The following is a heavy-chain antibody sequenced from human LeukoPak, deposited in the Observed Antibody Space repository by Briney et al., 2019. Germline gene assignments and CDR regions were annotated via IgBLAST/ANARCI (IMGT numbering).Heavy chain of an antibody. V-gene: IGHV4-30-2*01. Sequence: TPSLTRAVSGGSISSGGYSRSWIRPPPGEGLEWVGYIYHSGSTYYNPSLKSRVTISVDRSKNQFSLKLSSVTAADTAVYYCARESPSVAGNYFDYWGQGTLVTVSS. CDR2: IYHSGST. CDR3: ARESPSVAGNYFDY. CDR1: GGSISSGGYS. D-gene: IGHD6-19*01. J-gene: IGHJ4*02.